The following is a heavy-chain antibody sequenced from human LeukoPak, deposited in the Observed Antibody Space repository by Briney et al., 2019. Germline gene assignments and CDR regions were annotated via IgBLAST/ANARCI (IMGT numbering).Heavy chain of an antibody. J-gene: IGHJ3*02. Sequence: GGSLRLSCAASGFTFSSYWMSWVRQAPGMGLEWVANIKQDGSEKYYVDSVKGRFTISRDNAKNSLYLQMNSLRAEDTAVYYCAGRDNWNYLRAFDIWGQGTMVTVSS. V-gene: IGHV3-7*01. CDR2: IKQDGSEK. D-gene: IGHD1-7*01. CDR3: AGRDNWNYLRAFDI. CDR1: GFTFSSYW.